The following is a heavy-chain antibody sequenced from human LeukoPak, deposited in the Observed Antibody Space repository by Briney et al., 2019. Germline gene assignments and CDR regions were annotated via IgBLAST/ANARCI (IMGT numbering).Heavy chain of an antibody. V-gene: IGHV3-30*03. CDR3: ARGALYDYVWGSYRSTDAFDI. CDR1: GFTFSSYG. Sequence: GGSLRLSCAASGFTFSSYGMHWVRQAPGKGLEWVAVISYDGSNKYYADSVKGRFTISRDNSKNTLYLQMNSLRAEDTAVYYCARGALYDYVWGSYRSTDAFDIWGQGTMVTVSS. D-gene: IGHD3-16*02. J-gene: IGHJ3*02. CDR2: ISYDGSNK.